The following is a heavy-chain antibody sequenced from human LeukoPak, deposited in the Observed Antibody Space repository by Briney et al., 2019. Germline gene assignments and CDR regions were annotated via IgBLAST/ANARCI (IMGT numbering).Heavy chain of an antibody. CDR1: GFTFSNYA. Sequence: GGSLRLSCAASGFTFSNYAMTWVRQAPGKGLEWVSAISSSGGSTYYADSVKGRFTISRDNSKNTLYLQMNSLRAEDTAVYYCARDKGSGSYLKGDAFDIWGQGTMVTVSS. CDR2: ISSSGGST. D-gene: IGHD3-10*01. CDR3: ARDKGSGSYLKGDAFDI. J-gene: IGHJ3*02. V-gene: IGHV3-23*01.